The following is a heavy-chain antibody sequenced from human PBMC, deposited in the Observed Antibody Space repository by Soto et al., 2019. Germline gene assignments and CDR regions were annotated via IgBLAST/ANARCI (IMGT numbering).Heavy chain of an antibody. CDR3: ARGTYYDYVWGSYRYTGFDY. D-gene: IGHD3-16*02. CDR1: GGSISSGGYY. CDR2: IYYSGST. V-gene: IGHV4-31*03. Sequence: SETLSLTCTVSGGSISSGGYYWSWIRQHPGKGLEWIGYIYYSGSTYYNPSLKSRVTISVDTSKNQFSLKLSSVTAADTAVYYCARGTYYDYVWGSYRYTGFDYWGQGTQVTVSS. J-gene: IGHJ4*02.